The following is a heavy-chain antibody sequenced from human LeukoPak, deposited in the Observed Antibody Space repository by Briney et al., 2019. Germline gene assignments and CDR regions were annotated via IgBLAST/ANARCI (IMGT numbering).Heavy chain of an antibody. V-gene: IGHV4-59*12. D-gene: IGHD3-3*01. CDR3: ARVSWSGYYNYYYYMDV. Sequence: SETLSLTCTVSGGSISSYYWSWIRQPPGKGLEWIGEIYHSGSTNYNPSLKSRVTISVDKSKNQFSLKLSSVTAADTAVYYCARVSWSGYYNYYYYMDVWGKGTTVTVSS. CDR1: GGSISSYY. J-gene: IGHJ6*03. CDR2: IYHSGST.